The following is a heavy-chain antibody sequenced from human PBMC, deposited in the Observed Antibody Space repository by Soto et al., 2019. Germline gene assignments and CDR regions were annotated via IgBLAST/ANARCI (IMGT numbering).Heavy chain of an antibody. V-gene: IGHV2-5*02. CDR1: GFSLTTSGVG. CDR3: EHRVLSTVFGMFTTAAIYFDF. J-gene: IGHJ4*02. CDR2: NYWDDDK. D-gene: IGHD3-16*01. Sequence: QNTLNESAPTVVRPTETLTLTCRFSGFSLTTSGVGVGWIRQSPGKAPEWLALNYWDDDKRYSASLKSRLTITQDTSKNPVFLTVSDLDPTDTATYYCEHRVLSTVFGMFTTAAIYFDFGGQGTPVAVSS.